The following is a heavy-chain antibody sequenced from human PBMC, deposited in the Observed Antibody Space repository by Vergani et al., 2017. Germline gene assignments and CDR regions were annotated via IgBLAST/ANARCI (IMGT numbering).Heavy chain of an antibody. J-gene: IGHJ4*02. CDR1: GGSISSYY. D-gene: IGHD6-6*01. CDR2: IYYSGRT. Sequence: QVQLQESGPGLVKPSETLSLTCTASGGSISSYYWSWIRQPPGKGLEWIGYIYYSGRTNYNPSLKSRVTISVETSKNQFSLKLSSVTAADTAVYYCARAGGRIAARVFDYWGQGTLVTVSS. CDR3: ARAGGRIAARVFDY. V-gene: IGHV4-59*01.